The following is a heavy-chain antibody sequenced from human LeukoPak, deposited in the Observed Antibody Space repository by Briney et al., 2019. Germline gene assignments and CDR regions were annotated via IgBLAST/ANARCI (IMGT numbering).Heavy chain of an antibody. CDR2: LSGSGGTT. V-gene: IGHV3-23*01. D-gene: IGHD2-8*01. CDR1: GVTFSRYD. J-gene: IGHJ6*03. Sequence: GGSLRLSCAASGVTFSRYDMKWGGEARGRGVERVSGLSGSGGTTYYADSVKGRFTISRDNSKNTLYLQMNSLRAEDTAVYYCANGNRCTSPNCLGYYYFYMDVWGKGTTVTVSS. CDR3: ANGNRCTSPNCLGYYYFYMDV.